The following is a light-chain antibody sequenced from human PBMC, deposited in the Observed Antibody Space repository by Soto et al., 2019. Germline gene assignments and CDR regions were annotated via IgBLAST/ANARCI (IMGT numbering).Light chain of an antibody. J-gene: IGKJ3*01. CDR1: QSVSSSY. V-gene: IGKV3-20*01. Sequence: EIVLTQSPGTLSLSPGERATLSCRASQSVSSSYLAWYQQKPGQAPRLLIYGASSRATGIPDRFSGSGSGPDCTLTISRLEPEDFAVYYCQQYGSSSFTFGPGIKVDIK. CDR3: QQYGSSSFT. CDR2: GAS.